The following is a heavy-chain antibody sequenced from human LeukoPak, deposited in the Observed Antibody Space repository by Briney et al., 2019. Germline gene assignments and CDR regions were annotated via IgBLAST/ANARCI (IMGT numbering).Heavy chain of an antibody. Sequence: SETLSLTCTVSGGSISSSSYYWGWIRQPPGKGLEWIGSIYYSGSTYYNPSLNSRVTISVDTSKNQFSLKLSSVTAADTAVYYCARQEFWSGYSNWFDPWGQGTLVTVSS. CDR2: IYYSGST. D-gene: IGHD3-3*01. CDR1: GGSISSSSYY. V-gene: IGHV4-39*01. CDR3: ARQEFWSGYSNWFDP. J-gene: IGHJ5*02.